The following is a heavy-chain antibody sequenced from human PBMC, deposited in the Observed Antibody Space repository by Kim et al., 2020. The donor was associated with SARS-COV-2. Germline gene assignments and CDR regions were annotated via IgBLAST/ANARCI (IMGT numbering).Heavy chain of an antibody. CDR1: GGSISSSSYY. V-gene: IGHV4-39*01. CDR2: IYYSGIT. CDR3: SSRVRGAKRPYFAY. Sequence: SETLSLTCTVSGGSISSSSYYWGWIRQPPGKGLEWIGSIYYSGITYYNPSLKSRVTISVDTSKNQFSLKLSSVTAADTALYYCSSRVRGAKRPYFAYCG. J-gene: IGHJ4*01. D-gene: IGHD3-10*01.